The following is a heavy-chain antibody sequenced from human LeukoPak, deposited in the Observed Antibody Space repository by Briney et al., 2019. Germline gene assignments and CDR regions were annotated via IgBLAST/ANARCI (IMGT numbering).Heavy chain of an antibody. CDR1: GFTVSSNY. D-gene: IGHD3-22*01. Sequence: PGGSLRLSCAASGFTVSSNYMSWVRQAPGKGLEWVSIIYTGGNTDYADSVKGRFTISRDNSKNTLYLQMNGLRAENTAVYYCAKKAVVVIINVAFDYWGQGTLVTVSS. CDR2: IYTGGNT. V-gene: IGHV3-53*01. J-gene: IGHJ4*02. CDR3: AKKAVVVIINVAFDY.